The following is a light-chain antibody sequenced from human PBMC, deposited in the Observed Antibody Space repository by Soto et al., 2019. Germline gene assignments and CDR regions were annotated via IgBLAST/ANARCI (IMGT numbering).Light chain of an antibody. V-gene: IGLV1-47*01. CDR2: SNS. Sequence: QSVLTQPPSASGTPGQRVTISCSGSSANIGTYFVYWYQQLPGTAPKLLIYSNSQRPSGVPDRFSGSKSGTSASLAINGLRSEDEADYYCAAWDGSLSGNVFGTGTKVTVL. CDR1: SANIGTYF. CDR3: AAWDGSLSGNV. J-gene: IGLJ1*01.